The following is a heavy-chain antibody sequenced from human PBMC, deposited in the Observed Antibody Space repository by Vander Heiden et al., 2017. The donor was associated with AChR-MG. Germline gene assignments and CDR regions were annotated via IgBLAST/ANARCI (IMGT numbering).Heavy chain of an antibody. CDR2: ICPGDVDT. CDR3: ARLARVVGTAPPRGPFDY. D-gene: IGHD2-21*02. J-gene: IGHJ4*02. CDR1: GYSFTSHW. Sequence: VQLVQSGAEVTTPGESLQISCKGSGYSFTSHWIGWVRQMPGKGLGWRGIICPGDVDTRYSPSFQGQVTISAEKSISTAYRQWSSLKASETAMYYCARLARVVGTAPPRGPFDYWGQGTRVTVSS. V-gene: IGHV5-51*03.